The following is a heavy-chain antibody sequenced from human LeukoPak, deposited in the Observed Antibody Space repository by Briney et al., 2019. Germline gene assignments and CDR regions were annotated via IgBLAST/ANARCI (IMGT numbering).Heavy chain of an antibody. D-gene: IGHD3-3*01. Sequence: GRSLRLSCAASGFTFDDYAMHWARQAPGKGLEWVSGISWNSGSIGYADSVKGRFTISRDNAKNSLYLQMNSLRAEDTALYYCAKDSGKYYDFWSGYHQTGSFDYWGQGTLVTVSS. J-gene: IGHJ4*02. CDR1: GFTFDDYA. CDR3: AKDSGKYYDFWSGYHQTGSFDY. V-gene: IGHV3-9*01. CDR2: ISWNSGSI.